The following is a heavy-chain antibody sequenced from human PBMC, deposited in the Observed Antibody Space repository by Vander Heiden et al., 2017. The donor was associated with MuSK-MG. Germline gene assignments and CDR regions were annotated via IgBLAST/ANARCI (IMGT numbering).Heavy chain of an antibody. V-gene: IGHV3-30-3*01. D-gene: IGHD3-22*01. J-gene: IGHJ4*02. CDR2: ISYDGSSK. CDR3: ASPYYDSSGRTPSFDY. CDR1: GFTFSRYA. Sequence: GFTFSRYAMHWVRQAPGKGLEWVAVISYDGSSKYYADSVKGRFTISRDNSKNTLYLQMNSLRAEDTAVYYCASPYYDSSGRTPSFDYWGQGTLVTVSS.